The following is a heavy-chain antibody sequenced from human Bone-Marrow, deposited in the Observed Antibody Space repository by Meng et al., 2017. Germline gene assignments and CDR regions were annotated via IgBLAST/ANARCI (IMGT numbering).Heavy chain of an antibody. CDR1: GFTFSNAW. Sequence: EVQRVGSGGGLVKPGGSLRLSCAASGFTFSNAWMSWARQAPGKGLEWIGRMKSNVDGGTVDYAAAVKGRFFISRDDSENTFYLQMNSLKTEDTAVYYCSGHVDYWGHGTLVTVSS. J-gene: IGHJ4*01. CDR2: MKSNVDGGTV. CDR3: SGHVDY. V-gene: IGHV3-15*01.